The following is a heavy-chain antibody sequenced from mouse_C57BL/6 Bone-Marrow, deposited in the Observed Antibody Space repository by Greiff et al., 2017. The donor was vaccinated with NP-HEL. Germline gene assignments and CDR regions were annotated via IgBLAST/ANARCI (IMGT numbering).Heavy chain of an antibody. V-gene: IGHV1-55*01. CDR2: IYPGSGST. Sequence: QVQLKQPGAELVKPGASVKMSCKASGYTFTSYWITWVKQRPGQGLEWIGDIYPGSGSTNYNEKFKSKATLTVDTSSSTAYMQLSSLTSEDSAVYYCARSYYGSSYWYFDVWGTGTTVTVSS. J-gene: IGHJ1*03. D-gene: IGHD1-1*01. CDR3: ARSYYGSSYWYFDV. CDR1: GYTFTSYW.